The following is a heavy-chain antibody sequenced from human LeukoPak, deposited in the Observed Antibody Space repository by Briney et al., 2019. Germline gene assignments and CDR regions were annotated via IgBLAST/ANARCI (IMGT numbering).Heavy chain of an antibody. CDR3: ARLKDLIDGYKGPFDY. D-gene: IGHD5-24*01. J-gene: IGHJ4*02. Sequence: GKSLKISCQGSGYKFASYWIGWVRHMPAQGPGWMGFSNPGDSDTRHSPSLQGQVIISAHVSTSTAYLQWRSAKASDTAMYYCARLKDLIDGYKGPFDYWGQGTLVTVSS. CDR2: SNPGDSDT. V-gene: IGHV5-51*01. CDR1: GYKFASYW.